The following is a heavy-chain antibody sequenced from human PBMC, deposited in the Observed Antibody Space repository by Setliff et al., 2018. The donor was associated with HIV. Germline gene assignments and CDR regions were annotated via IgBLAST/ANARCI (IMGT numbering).Heavy chain of an antibody. CDR1: GGSITNYV. Sequence: GASVKVSCKASGGSITNYVISWVRQAPGRGLDWMGGIIPAFGTANYAQKFQGRVTITTDESTTTVFMVPTGLRSEDTAVYYCATYHYYDSSAYYIDLYYLDYWGQGTLVTVSS. V-gene: IGHV1-69*05. CDR2: IIPAFGTA. D-gene: IGHD3-22*01. CDR3: ATYHYYDSSAYYIDLYYLDY. J-gene: IGHJ4*02.